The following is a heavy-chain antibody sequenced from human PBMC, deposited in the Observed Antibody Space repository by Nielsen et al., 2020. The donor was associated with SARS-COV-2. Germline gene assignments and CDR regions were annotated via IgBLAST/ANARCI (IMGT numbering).Heavy chain of an antibody. CDR3: ATKQYYYDSRSFSIDY. Sequence: GESLKISCAASGFIFSDYYVTWIRQVPGKGLEWVSDISSSGSITHYADSVKGRFTISRDNARNSLYLQMNSLRAEDTAMYYCATKQYYYDSRSFSIDYWGQGTLVTVSS. CDR1: GFIFSDYY. D-gene: IGHD3-10*01. J-gene: IGHJ4*02. V-gene: IGHV3-11*04. CDR2: ISSSGSIT.